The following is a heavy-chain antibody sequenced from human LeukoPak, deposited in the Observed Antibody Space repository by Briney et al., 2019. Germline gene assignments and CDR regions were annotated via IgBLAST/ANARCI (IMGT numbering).Heavy chain of an antibody. D-gene: IGHD3-22*01. CDR1: GYSIRSGHF. CDR3: ARHVSYNIIGSHWGGFDP. CDR2: IFQSGTT. Sequence: PSETLSLTCAVSGYSIRSGHFCGWIRQPPGKGLEWIGRIFQSGTTYYNPSLKSRVTISVDTSKNHFSLNLSSVTAADTAVYYCARHVSYNIIGSHWGGFDPWGQGTLVTVSS. V-gene: IGHV4-38-2*01. J-gene: IGHJ5*02.